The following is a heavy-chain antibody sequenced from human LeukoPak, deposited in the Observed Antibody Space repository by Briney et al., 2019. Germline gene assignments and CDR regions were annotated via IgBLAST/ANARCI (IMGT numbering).Heavy chain of an antibody. J-gene: IGHJ4*02. V-gene: IGHV3-30-3*01. D-gene: IGHD3-3*01. Sequence: GGSLRLSCVASGFTFNTYAIHWVRQAPGKGLEWVAVISYDGSNKYYEDSVKGRFTISRDNSKNTLYLQMNSLRAEDMAVYYCARAEWYYFDYWGQGTLVTVSS. CDR3: ARAEWYYFDY. CDR1: GFTFNTYA. CDR2: ISYDGSNK.